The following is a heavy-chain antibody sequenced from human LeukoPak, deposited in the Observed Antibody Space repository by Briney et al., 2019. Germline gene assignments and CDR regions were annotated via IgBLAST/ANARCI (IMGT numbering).Heavy chain of an antibody. CDR1: GGSISSGGYY. V-gene: IGHV4-31*03. J-gene: IGHJ4*02. CDR2: IYYSGST. CDR3: ARGLRELDRLFDY. Sequence: KTSQTLSLTCTVSGGSISSGGYYWSWIRQHPGKGLEWIGYIYYSGSTYYNPSLKSRVTISVDTSKNQFSLKLSSVTAADTAVYYCARGLRELDRLFDYWGQGTLVTVSS. D-gene: IGHD1-26*01.